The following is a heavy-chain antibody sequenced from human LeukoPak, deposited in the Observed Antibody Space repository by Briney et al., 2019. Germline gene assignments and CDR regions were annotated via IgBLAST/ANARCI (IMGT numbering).Heavy chain of an antibody. J-gene: IGHJ4*02. CDR3: AKDRRDYKFGYYFDY. CDR2: ISGSGGST. V-gene: IGHV3-23*01. D-gene: IGHD4-11*01. Sequence: GGSLRLSCAASGFTFSSYVMSWVRQAPGKGLEWVSAISGSGGSTYYADSVKGRFTISRDNSKNTLYLQMNSLRAEDTAVYYCAKDRRDYKFGYYFDYWGQGTLVTVSS. CDR1: GFTFSSYV.